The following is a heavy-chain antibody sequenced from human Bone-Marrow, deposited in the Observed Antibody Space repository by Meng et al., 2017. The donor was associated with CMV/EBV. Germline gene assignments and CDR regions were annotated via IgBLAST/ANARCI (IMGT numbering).Heavy chain of an antibody. CDR3: ARHYCSSTTCYGYFDY. CDR1: GYTFMGYG. V-gene: IGHV1-18*01. Sequence: ASVKVSCKASGYTFMGYGMSWVRLAPGQGLEWMGWISTYNGDTNYAQKLQGRVTMTTDTSTSTVCMELRSLRSDDTAVYYCARHYCSSTTCYGYFDYWGQGTLVTVSS. D-gene: IGHD2-2*01. CDR2: ISTYNGDT. J-gene: IGHJ4*02.